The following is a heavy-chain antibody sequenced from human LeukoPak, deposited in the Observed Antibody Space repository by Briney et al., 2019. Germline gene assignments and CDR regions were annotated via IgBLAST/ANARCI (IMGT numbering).Heavy chain of an antibody. J-gene: IGHJ2*01. Sequence: GGALRLSCAASGFTFSSYAMSCVRQAPGKGVEWVSAISGSVVSTYYAHSVKGRFTISRDNSKNTLYMQMNSVRAEDTAVYYCAKYLGYFDFWGRGTLVTVSS. CDR1: GFTFSSYA. CDR3: AKYLGYFDF. CDR2: ISGSVVST. V-gene: IGHV3-23*01.